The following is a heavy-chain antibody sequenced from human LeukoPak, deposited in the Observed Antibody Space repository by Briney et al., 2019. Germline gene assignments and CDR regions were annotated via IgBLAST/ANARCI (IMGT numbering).Heavy chain of an antibody. J-gene: IGHJ6*03. CDR3: ARDRLLEDRDYSSYYYMDV. D-gene: IGHD1-1*01. V-gene: IGHV3-21*01. CDR2: ISSSSSYI. Sequence: GGSLRLSCAASGFSFSSYSMNWVRQAPGKGLEWVSSISSSSSYIYYVDSVKGRFTISRDNAKNSLYLQMNSLRAEDTAVYYCARDRLLEDRDYSSYYYMDVWGKGTTVTVSS. CDR1: GFSFSSYS.